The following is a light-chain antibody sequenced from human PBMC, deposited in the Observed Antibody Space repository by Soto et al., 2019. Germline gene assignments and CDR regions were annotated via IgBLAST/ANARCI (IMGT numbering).Light chain of an antibody. J-gene: IGKJ3*01. CDR1: QSVSGTY. V-gene: IGKV3-20*01. CDR3: QQYGTFPTT. CDR2: GAS. Sequence: EIVLTQSPGALSWSPGERATLSCRASQSVSGTYLDWYQQTPVQAPRLLIYGASSRATGIPDRFSGSGSGTDFTLTISRLEPEDFTVYYCQQYGTFPTTFGPGTKVDIK.